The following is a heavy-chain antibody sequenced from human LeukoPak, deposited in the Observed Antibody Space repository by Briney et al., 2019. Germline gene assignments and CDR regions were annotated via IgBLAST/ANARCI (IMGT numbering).Heavy chain of an antibody. D-gene: IGHD3-10*01. J-gene: IGHJ6*02. CDR1: GGSISSSSYY. V-gene: IGHV4-39*07. CDR3: ARGFYGSGSYYSYYYYGMDV. Sequence: SKTLSLTCTVSGGSISSSSYYWSWIRQPPGKGLEWIGEINHSGSTNYNPSLKSRVTISVDTSKNQFSLKLSSVTAADTAVYYCARGFYGSGSYYSYYYYGMDVWGQGTTVTVSS. CDR2: INHSGST.